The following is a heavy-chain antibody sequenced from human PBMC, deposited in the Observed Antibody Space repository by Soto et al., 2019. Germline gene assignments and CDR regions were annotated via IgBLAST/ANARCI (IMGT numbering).Heavy chain of an antibody. J-gene: IGHJ5*02. CDR1: GFTVSSDY. Sequence: EVQLVESGGGLIQPGGSLRLSCAASGFTVSSDYMSWVRQAPGKGLEWVSVIYTGGSTYYADSVKGRFTFSRDNSKNTLYLQMSSLRAEDMAVYYCARAYGGNPALFDPWGQGTLVTVSS. CDR3: ARAYGGNPALFDP. D-gene: IGHD4-17*01. CDR2: IYTGGST. V-gene: IGHV3-53*01.